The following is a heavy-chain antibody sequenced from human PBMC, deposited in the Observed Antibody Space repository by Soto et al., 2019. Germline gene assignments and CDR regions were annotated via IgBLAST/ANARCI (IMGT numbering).Heavy chain of an antibody. Sequence: SETLSLSCTVSGGSISSYYWSWIRQPPGKGLEWIGYIYYSGSTNYNPSLKSRVTISVDTSKNQFSLKLSPVTAADTAVYYCALWQRSGYYSALHYWAQGTLVTVS. CDR1: GGSISSYY. D-gene: IGHD3-22*01. CDR3: ALWQRSGYYSALHY. V-gene: IGHV4-59*08. CDR2: IYYSGST. J-gene: IGHJ4*02.